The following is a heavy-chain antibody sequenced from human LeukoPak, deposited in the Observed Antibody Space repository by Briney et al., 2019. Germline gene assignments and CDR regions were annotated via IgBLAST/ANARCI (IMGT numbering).Heavy chain of an antibody. CDR1: GFTFSSYS. Sequence: GGSLRLSCAASGFTFSSYSMNWVRQAPGKGLEWVSSISSSSSYIYYADSVKGRFTISRDNAKNSLYLQMNSLRAEDTAVYYCARDRGDGYILYYFDYWGQGTLVTVSS. CDR2: ISSSSSYI. CDR3: ARDRGDGYILYYFDY. V-gene: IGHV3-21*01. D-gene: IGHD5-24*01. J-gene: IGHJ4*02.